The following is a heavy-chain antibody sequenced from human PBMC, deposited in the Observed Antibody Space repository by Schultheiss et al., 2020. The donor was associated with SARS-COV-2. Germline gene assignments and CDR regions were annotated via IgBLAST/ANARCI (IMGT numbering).Heavy chain of an antibody. Sequence: SETLSLTCTVSGGSISSYYWSWIRQPPGKGLEWIGYIYYSGSTYYNPSLKSRVTISVDTSKNQFSLKLNSVTAADTAVYYCARVVVRCSSTSCPNWFDPWGQGTLVTVSS. CDR1: GGSISSYY. D-gene: IGHD2-2*01. J-gene: IGHJ5*02. CDR3: ARVVVRCSSTSCPNWFDP. CDR2: IYYSGST. V-gene: IGHV4-59*01.